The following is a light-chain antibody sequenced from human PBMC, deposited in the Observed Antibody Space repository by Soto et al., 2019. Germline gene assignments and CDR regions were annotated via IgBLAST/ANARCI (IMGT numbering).Light chain of an antibody. CDR1: QSVSNY. V-gene: IGKV3-11*01. J-gene: IGKJ4*01. CDR2: DAA. Sequence: EIVLTQSPATLSLSPGERATLSCRACQSVSNYLAWYQQKPGQAPRPLIYDAANRATGTPASFSGSGSGTDFTLTISSLETEDFAVHYCQQRSNWPPALTFGGGTKVDIK. CDR3: QQRSNWPPALT.